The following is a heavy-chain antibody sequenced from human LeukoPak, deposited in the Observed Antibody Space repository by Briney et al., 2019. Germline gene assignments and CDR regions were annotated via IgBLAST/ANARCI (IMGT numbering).Heavy chain of an antibody. CDR1: GYTFTSYY. J-gene: IGHJ6*02. CDR3: ARDRFGSPRGRGMDV. D-gene: IGHD3-16*01. CDR2: INPSGGST. Sequence: ASVKVSCKASGYTFTSYYMHWVRQAPGQGLEWMGIINPSGGSTSYAQKFQGRVTMTRDTSTSTVYMELSSLRSEDTAVYYCARDRFGSPRGRGMDVWGQGTTVTVSS. V-gene: IGHV1-46*01.